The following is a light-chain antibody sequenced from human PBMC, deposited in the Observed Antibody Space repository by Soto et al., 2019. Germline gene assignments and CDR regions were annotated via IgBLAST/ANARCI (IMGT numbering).Light chain of an antibody. CDR2: GAS. Sequence: EIVLTQSPGTLSLSPGERATLSCRASQSVSSSYLAWYQQKPGQAPRLLIYGASSRATGIPDRFSGSGSGTDFTLTISSLQPGDFAIYYCHQSYSAPWTFGQGTKVEIK. CDR1: QSVSSSY. CDR3: HQSYSAPWT. J-gene: IGKJ1*01. V-gene: IGKV3-20*01.